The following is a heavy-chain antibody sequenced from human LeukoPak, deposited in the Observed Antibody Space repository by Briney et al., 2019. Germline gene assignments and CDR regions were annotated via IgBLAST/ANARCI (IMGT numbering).Heavy chain of an antibody. V-gene: IGHV5-51*01. D-gene: IGHD6-6*01. CDR3: ARRSSSSSFDY. Sequence: GASLQISCKGSGYTFSNYWIGWVRQLPAKGLEWLGIIYPGDSDTRYCPSLQGQVTISADKSISTAYLQWGSLKASDTAIYYCARRSSSSSFDYWGQGTLVTVSS. CDR2: IYPGDSDT. J-gene: IGHJ4*02. CDR1: GYTFSNYW.